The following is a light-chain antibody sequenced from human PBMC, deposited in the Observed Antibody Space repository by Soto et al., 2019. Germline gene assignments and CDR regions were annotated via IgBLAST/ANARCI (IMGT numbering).Light chain of an antibody. Sequence: RLTQSPSSLSASVGDRVTITCRASQDIFTYLAWYQQKPGKAPKLLIFDASSLPDGVPPRFTGSGSGSQFTLTINNLQSDDFATYYCQHYTLYSAPFGQGT. CDR2: DAS. CDR3: QHYTLYSAP. V-gene: IGKV1-5*01. CDR1: QDIFTY. J-gene: IGKJ1*01.